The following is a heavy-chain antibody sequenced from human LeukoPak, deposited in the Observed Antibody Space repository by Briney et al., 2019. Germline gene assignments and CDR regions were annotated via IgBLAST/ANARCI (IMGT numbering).Heavy chain of an antibody. CDR1: GYTFTGYY. CDR3: ARERTAVAGTSGAFDI. V-gene: IGHV1-2*02. D-gene: IGHD6-19*01. CDR2: INPNSGGT. J-gene: IGHJ3*02. Sequence: ASVKVSCKASGYTFTGYYMHWVRQAPGQGLEWMGWINPNSGGTNYAQKFQGRVTMTRDTSISTAYMELSRLRSDDTAVYYCARERTAVAGTSGAFDIWGQGTMVTVSS.